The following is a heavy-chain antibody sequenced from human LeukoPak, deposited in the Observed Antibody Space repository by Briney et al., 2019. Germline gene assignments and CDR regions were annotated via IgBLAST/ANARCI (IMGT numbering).Heavy chain of an antibody. Sequence: GGSLRLSCAASGSTFSNYAMSWVRQAPGKGLEWVSAITGSSGNTYYADSVKGRFTISRDNSKNTVFLQMNSLRAEDTAVYYCAKWGDYDVLTGYYVSDYWGQGTLVTVSS. V-gene: IGHV3-23*01. J-gene: IGHJ4*02. CDR3: AKWGDYDVLTGYYVSDY. CDR1: GSTFSNYA. CDR2: ITGSSGNT. D-gene: IGHD3-9*01.